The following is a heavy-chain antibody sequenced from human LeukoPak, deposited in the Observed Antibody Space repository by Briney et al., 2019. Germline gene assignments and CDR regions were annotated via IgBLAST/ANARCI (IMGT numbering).Heavy chain of an antibody. CDR1: GGTFSSYA. D-gene: IGHD4-17*01. J-gene: IGHJ4*02. V-gene: IGHV1-69*05. CDR3: ARDRWVTTVNFDY. CDR2: IIPIFGTA. Sequence: SVKVSCKASGGTFSSYAISWVRQAPGQGLEWMGGIIPIFGTANYAQKFQGRVTITRDTSASTAYMELSSLRSEDTAVYYCARDRWVTTVNFDYWGQGTLVTVSS.